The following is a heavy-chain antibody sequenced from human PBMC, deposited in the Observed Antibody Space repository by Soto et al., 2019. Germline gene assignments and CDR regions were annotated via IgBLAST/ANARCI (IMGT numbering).Heavy chain of an antibody. CDR3: VKDRSDTWSFDY. CDR2: VSHDATLY. J-gene: IGHJ4*02. CDR1: GFIYSSCA. Sequence: QVQLVESGGGVVQPGRSLRLSCSASGFIYSSCAMHWVRQVPGKGLEWLAVVSHDATLYPYADSVKGRFTISRDNSRKMLYLQMNSLRPDDTAVYYCVKDRSDTWSFDYWGQGTLVTVSS. D-gene: IGHD2-8*02. V-gene: IGHV3-30*18.